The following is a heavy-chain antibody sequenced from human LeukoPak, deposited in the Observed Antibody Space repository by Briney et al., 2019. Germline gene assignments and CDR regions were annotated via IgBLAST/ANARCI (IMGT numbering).Heavy chain of an antibody. CDR2: IYYSGST. V-gene: IGHV4-59*01. D-gene: IGHD3-10*01. J-gene: IGHJ4*02. CDR1: GGSISSYY. CDR3: ATGAKKYYFDY. Sequence: KPSETLSLTCTVSGGSISSYYWSWIRQPPGKGLEWIGYIYYSGSTNYNPSLKSRVTISVDTSKNQFSLKLSSVTVADTAVYYCATGAKKYYFDYWGQGTLVTVSS.